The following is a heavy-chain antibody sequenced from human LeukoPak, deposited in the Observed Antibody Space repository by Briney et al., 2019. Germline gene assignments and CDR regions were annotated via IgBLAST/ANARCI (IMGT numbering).Heavy chain of an antibody. J-gene: IGHJ3*02. CDR3: VSGGYDFDAFDI. CDR2: IIPIFGTA. Sequence: SVKGSCKASGGTFSSYAISWVRQAPGQGLEWMGGIIPIFGTANYAQKFQGRVTITADESTSTAYMELSSLRSEDTAVYYCVSGGYDFDAFDIWGQGTMVTVSS. V-gene: IGHV1-69*01. D-gene: IGHD5-12*01. CDR1: GGTFSSYA.